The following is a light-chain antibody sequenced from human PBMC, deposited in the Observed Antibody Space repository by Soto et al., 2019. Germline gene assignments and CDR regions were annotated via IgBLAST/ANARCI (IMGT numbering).Light chain of an antibody. V-gene: IGLV1-51*02. CDR1: SSNIGNNY. CDR2: ENN. Sequence: QSVLTQPPSVSAAPGQKVTISCSGSSSNIGNNYLSWYQQLPGTAPKLLIYENNKRPSGIPDRFSGSKSGTSATLGITGLQTGDEADYYCGTWDSSLSARVFGEGTKLTVL. CDR3: GTWDSSLSARV. J-gene: IGLJ3*02.